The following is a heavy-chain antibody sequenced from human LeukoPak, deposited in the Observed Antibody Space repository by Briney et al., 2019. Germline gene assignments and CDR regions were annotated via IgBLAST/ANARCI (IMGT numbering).Heavy chain of an antibody. CDR3: ARGGRYYDILTGYSPGAFDI. D-gene: IGHD3-9*01. J-gene: IGHJ3*02. CDR2: IYYSGST. CDR1: GGSISSAGYY. V-gene: IGHV4-61*08. Sequence: PSETLSLTCTVSGGSISSAGYYWSWIRQPPGKGLEWIGYIYYSGSTNYNPSLKSRVTISVDTSKIQFSLKLSSVTAADTAVYYCARGGRYYDILTGYSPGAFDIWGQGTMVTVSS.